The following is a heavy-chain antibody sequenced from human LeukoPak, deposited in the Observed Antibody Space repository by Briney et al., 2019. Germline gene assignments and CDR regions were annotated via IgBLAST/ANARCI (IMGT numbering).Heavy chain of an antibody. CDR3: AKGGYSSGWTLGY. D-gene: IGHD6-19*01. CDR1: GFTFRSYA. V-gene: IGHV3-23*01. CDR2: LSSSGDTT. J-gene: IGHJ4*02. Sequence: GGSLRLSCAASGFTFRSYAMSWVRQAPGKGLEWVSALSSSGDTTYYADSVKGRFTISRDNSKNTLYLQMNSLRAEDTAVYYCAKGGYSSGWTLGYWGQGTLVTVFS.